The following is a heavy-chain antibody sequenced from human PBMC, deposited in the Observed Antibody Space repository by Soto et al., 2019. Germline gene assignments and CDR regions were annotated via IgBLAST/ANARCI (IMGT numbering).Heavy chain of an antibody. J-gene: IGHJ6*02. D-gene: IGHD3-10*01. CDR2: ISSSSSYI. CDR1: GFTFSSYS. Sequence: EAQLVESGGGLVKPGGSLRLSCAASGFTFSSYSMNWVRQAPGKGLEWVSSISSSSSYIYYADSVKGRFTISRDNAKNSLYLQMNSLRAEDTAVYYCARDSYYYGSGSYLRYYYYGMDVWGQGTTVTVSS. V-gene: IGHV3-21*01. CDR3: ARDSYYYGSGSYLRYYYYGMDV.